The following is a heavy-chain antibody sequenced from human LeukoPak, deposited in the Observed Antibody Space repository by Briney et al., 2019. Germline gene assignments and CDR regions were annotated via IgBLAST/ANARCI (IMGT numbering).Heavy chain of an antibody. CDR1: GYTLTNYG. CDR2: ISGHQGNT. J-gene: IGHJ4*02. Sequence: ASVKVSCKASGYTLTNYGITWVRQAPGQGLEWMGWISGHQGNTKYAQNFQGRVTMTIDTSTSTAYMDLRSLRSDDTAIYFCARSDLATITAGPFEYWGRGTLVAVSS. V-gene: IGHV1-18*01. CDR3: ARSDLATITAGPFEY. D-gene: IGHD5-12*01.